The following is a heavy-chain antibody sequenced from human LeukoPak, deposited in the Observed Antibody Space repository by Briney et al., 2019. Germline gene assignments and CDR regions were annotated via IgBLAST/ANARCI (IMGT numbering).Heavy chain of an antibody. J-gene: IGHJ4*02. Sequence: PGRSLRLSCAASGFTFSSYGMHWVRQAPGKGLEWVAVISYDGSNKYYADSVKGRFTISRDNSKNTLYLQMNSLRAEDTAVYYCAKDQGSGWPYFDYWGQGTLVTVSS. D-gene: IGHD6-19*01. CDR1: GFTFSSYG. CDR2: ISYDGSNK. V-gene: IGHV3-30*18. CDR3: AKDQGSGWPYFDY.